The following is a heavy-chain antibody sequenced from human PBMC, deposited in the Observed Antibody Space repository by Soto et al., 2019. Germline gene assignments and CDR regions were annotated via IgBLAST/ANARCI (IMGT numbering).Heavy chain of an antibody. V-gene: IGHV2-5*02. CDR2: IYWDDDK. CDR3: AHRTTTVTWWFDP. J-gene: IGHJ5*02. CDR1: GFSLTTSGVG. D-gene: IGHD4-17*01. Sequence: QSTLKKSGPTLVKPTQPLTLTCTLSGFSLTTSGVGVGWIRQPPEKVVEWLPLIYWDDDKRSSPSLNSRLTITKDTSKNQVVLTMTNMDPADTATYFCAHRTTTVTWWFDPWGQGTLVTVSS.